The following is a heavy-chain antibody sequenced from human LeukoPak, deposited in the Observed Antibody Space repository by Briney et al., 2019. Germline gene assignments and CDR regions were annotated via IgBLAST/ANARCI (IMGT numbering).Heavy chain of an antibody. Sequence: GGSLRLSCAASGFTFSSYWMHWVRQAPGKGLVWVSGIYSDGSSTRYADSVKGRFTVSRDNAKNTLYLQMDSLRAEDTAVYHCARGGPSGSGSYSFDYWGQGTLVTVSS. V-gene: IGHV3-74*01. CDR2: IYSDGSST. J-gene: IGHJ4*02. CDR1: GFTFSSYW. D-gene: IGHD3-10*01. CDR3: ARGGPSGSGSYSFDY.